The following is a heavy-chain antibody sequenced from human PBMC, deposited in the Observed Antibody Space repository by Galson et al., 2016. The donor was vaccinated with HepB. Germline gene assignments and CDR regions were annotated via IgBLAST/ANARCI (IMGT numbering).Heavy chain of an antibody. CDR1: GFTFSSCW. D-gene: IGHD6-13*01. Sequence: SLRLSCAASGFTFSSCWMSWVRQAPGKGLEWVANINQAGSEKYYVDSVKDRFTISSDNAKNSLDLQMNSLRAEDTAVYYCARVPTSIIAAAGRTLVDYWGQGNLVTVSS. V-gene: IGHV3-7*04. CDR3: ARVPTSIIAAAGRTLVDY. CDR2: INQAGSEK. J-gene: IGHJ4*02.